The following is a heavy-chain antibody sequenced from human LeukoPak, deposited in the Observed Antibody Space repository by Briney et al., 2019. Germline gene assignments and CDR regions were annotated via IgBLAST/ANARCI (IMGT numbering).Heavy chain of an antibody. V-gene: IGHV3-30*09. Sequence: GGSLRLSCAASGFTFSDYTMQWVRQAPGKGLEWVALLPPDGSYQYYADSLKGRFAISRDNFKNALYLQMNSLRLEDTAVYYCARGLHDRSWYGAHWGQGTLLSVSS. J-gene: IGHJ4*02. CDR1: GFTFSDYT. CDR3: ARGLHDRSWYGAH. D-gene: IGHD6-13*01. CDR2: LPPDGSYQ.